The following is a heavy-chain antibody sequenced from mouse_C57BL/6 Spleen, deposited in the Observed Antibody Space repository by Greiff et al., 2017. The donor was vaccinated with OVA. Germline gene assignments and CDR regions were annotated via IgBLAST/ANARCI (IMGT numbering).Heavy chain of an antibody. CDR1: GFTFPAYF. J-gene: IGHJ2*01. CDR2: IDPENGDT. D-gene: IGHD1-1*01. V-gene: IGHV14-4*01. Sequence: QLQQSGAALVRPGASVPLSCTASGFTFPAYFMHWVKPRPSQGLEWIGWIDPENGDTEYASKFQGKATITADTSSNTAYLQLSSLTSEDTAVYYCTKGITTVVATSFDYWGQGTTLTVSS. CDR3: TKGITTVVATSFDY.